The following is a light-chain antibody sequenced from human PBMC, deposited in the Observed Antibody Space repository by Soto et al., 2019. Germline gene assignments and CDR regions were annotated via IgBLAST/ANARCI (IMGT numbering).Light chain of an antibody. Sequence: QSALTQPASVSGSPGQSITISCTGDSSDVDAYDYVSWYQQHPGKAPKLMIYDVSSRPSGVSDRFSGSKSGNTASLTISGLQAEDEADYYCSSYTTSLTYVFGTGTKLTVL. CDR2: DVS. CDR1: SSDVDAYDY. J-gene: IGLJ1*01. V-gene: IGLV2-14*03. CDR3: SSYTTSLTYV.